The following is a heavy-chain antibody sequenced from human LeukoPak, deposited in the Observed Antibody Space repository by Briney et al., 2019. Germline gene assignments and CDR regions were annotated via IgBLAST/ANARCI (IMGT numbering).Heavy chain of an antibody. CDR2: IIPIFGTA. D-gene: IGHD3-16*02. CDR3: ARRGVWGSYRFNYFDY. CDR1: GGTFSSYA. V-gene: IGHV1-69*13. J-gene: IGHJ4*02. Sequence: SVKVSCKASGGTFSSYAIRWVRQAPGQGLEWMGGIIPIFGTANYAQKFQGRVTITADESTSTAYMELSSLRSEDTAVYYCARRGVWGSYRFNYFDYWGQGTLVTVSS.